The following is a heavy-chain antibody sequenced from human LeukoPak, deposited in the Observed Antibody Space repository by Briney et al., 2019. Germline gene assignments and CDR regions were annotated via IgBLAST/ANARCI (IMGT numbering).Heavy chain of an antibody. CDR1: GGSISSYY. D-gene: IGHD3-10*01. CDR2: IYYSGST. Sequence: PSETLSLTCTVSGGSISSYYWSWIRQPPGKGLEWIGYIYYSGSTNYNPSLKSRVTISVDTSKNQFSLKLSSVTAADTAVYYCARNTRVKYGSGSWLWYFDLWGRGTLVTVSS. J-gene: IGHJ2*01. CDR3: ARNTRVKYGSGSWLWYFDL. V-gene: IGHV4-59*01.